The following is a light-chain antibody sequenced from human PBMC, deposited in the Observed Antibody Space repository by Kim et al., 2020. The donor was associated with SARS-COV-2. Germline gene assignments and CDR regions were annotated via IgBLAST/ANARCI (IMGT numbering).Light chain of an antibody. CDR3: QQSYSIPFT. CDR2: AAS. V-gene: IGKV1-39*01. J-gene: IGKJ4*01. CDR1: QSISSY. Sequence: DIQMTQSPSSLSAFVGERVTITCRTSQSISSYLNWFQQNPGKAPKLLIYAASSLQSGVPSRFSGSGSGTDFTLTISSLQPEDFATYYCQQSYSIPFTFGAGTKVDIK.